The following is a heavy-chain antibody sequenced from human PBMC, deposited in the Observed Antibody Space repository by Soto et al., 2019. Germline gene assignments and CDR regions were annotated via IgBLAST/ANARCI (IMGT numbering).Heavy chain of an antibody. CDR2: IYYSGST. CDR3: ARAFYSPGPDRKTAAGGHPGNPDNWFDP. Sequence: QVQLQESGPGLVKPSQTLSLTCTVSGGSISSGGYYWSWIRQHPGKGLEWIGYIYYSGSTYYNPSLKSRVTISVDTSKNQFSLKLSSVTAADTAVYYCARAFYSPGPDRKTAAGGHPGNPDNWFDPWGQGTLVTVSS. D-gene: IGHD6-13*01. V-gene: IGHV4-31*03. J-gene: IGHJ5*02. CDR1: GGSISSGGYY.